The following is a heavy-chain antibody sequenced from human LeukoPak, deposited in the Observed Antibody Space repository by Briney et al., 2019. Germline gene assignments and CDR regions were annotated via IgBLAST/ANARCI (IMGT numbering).Heavy chain of an antibody. V-gene: IGHV3-64*02. CDR2: ISGNGDTI. CDR1: GFAFSTYA. Sequence: TGGSLRLSCAASGFAFSTYAMQWVRQAPEKGLEYVSGISGNGDTIYYADSVKGRFTMSRDNSRNTLYLQMGSLRPEDTAVYYCARDGRGGLYYDLAYWGQGTLVTVSS. D-gene: IGHD3-3*01. J-gene: IGHJ4*02. CDR3: ARDGRGGLYYDLAY.